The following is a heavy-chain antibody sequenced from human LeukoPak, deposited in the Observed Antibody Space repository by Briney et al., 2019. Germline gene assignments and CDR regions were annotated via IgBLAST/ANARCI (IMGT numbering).Heavy chain of an antibody. CDR3: ASGGFCTNGACYTNYYFDY. Sequence: GGSLRLSCAASSFTFSSFTMNWVRQAPGKGLEWVSSMSSSTNYIYYADSVKGRFTISRDPAKNSLFLQMNSLRAEDTAMYYCASGGFCTNGACYTNYYFDYWGQGTLVTVSS. J-gene: IGHJ4*02. D-gene: IGHD2-8*01. V-gene: IGHV3-21*01. CDR2: MSSSTNYI. CDR1: SFTFSSFT.